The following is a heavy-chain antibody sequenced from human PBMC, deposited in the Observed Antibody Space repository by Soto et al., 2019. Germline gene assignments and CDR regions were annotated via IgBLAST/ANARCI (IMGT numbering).Heavy chain of an antibody. CDR1: GFTFSSYS. Sequence: GGSLRLSCATSGFTFSSYSMNWVRQAPGMGLEWVSSISSSSRYIYYADSVRGRFTIPRDNAKNSLYLQINSLRAEDTAVYYCARDRLVAATSAPPYCYYGMDVWGQGTTVTVSS. CDR3: ARDRLVAATSAPPYCYYGMDV. J-gene: IGHJ6*02. D-gene: IGHD2-15*01. CDR2: ISSSSRYI. V-gene: IGHV3-21*01.